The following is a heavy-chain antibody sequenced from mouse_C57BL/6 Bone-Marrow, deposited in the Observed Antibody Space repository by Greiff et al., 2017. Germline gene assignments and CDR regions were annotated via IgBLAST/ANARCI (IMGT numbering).Heavy chain of an antibody. D-gene: IGHD2-5*01. CDR3: ARSYYSNVYYFDY. V-gene: IGHV1-55*01. J-gene: IGHJ2*01. CDR2: IYPGSGST. CDR1: GYTFTSYW. Sequence: QVQLKQPGAELVKPGASVKMSCKASGYTFTSYWITWVKQRPGQGLEWIGDIYPGSGSTNYNEKFKSKATLTVDTSSSTAYMQLSSLTSEDSAVYYCARSYYSNVYYFDYWGQGTTRTVSS.